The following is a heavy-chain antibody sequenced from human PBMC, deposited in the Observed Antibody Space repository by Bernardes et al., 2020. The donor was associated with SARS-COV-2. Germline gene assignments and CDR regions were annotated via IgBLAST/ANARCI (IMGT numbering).Heavy chain of an antibody. Sequence: ASVKASCKASGYTFTGYYMHWVRQAPGQGLEWMGWINPNSGGTNYAQKFQGWVTMTRDTSISTAYMELSRLRSDDTAVYYCARAGGNYAYYYYGMDVWGQGTTVTVSS. CDR3: ARAGGNYAYYYYGMDV. CDR1: GYTFTGYY. V-gene: IGHV1-2*04. D-gene: IGHD4-4*01. J-gene: IGHJ6*02. CDR2: INPNSGGT.